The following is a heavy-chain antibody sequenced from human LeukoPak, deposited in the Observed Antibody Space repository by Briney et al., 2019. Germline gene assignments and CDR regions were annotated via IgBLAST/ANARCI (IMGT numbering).Heavy chain of an antibody. V-gene: IGHV3-21*01. J-gene: IGHJ3*02. CDR3: ASRGSEDAFDI. CDR1: GFTFSSYS. D-gene: IGHD6-25*01. Sequence: GGSLRLSCEGSGFTFSSYSMTWVRQAPGKGLEWVSSVSGLSGQLHYADSVKGRFTVSGDNTKSSLYLQMNSLRAEDTAVYYCASRGSEDAFDIWGQGTMVTVSS. CDR2: VSGLSGQL.